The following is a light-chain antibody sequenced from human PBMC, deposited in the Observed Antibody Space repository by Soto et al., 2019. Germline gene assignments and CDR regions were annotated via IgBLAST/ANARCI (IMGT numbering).Light chain of an antibody. Sequence: AIQMTQSPSSLSAAVGDRVTITCRASQDIRNELGWYQQKPGKAPNLLIYAASSLHTGVPSRFSGSVSGTYFTLTISGLQPDDFATYYFLQDYNYPRTFGRGTKVEVK. CDR1: QDIRNE. J-gene: IGKJ1*01. CDR2: AAS. CDR3: LQDYNYPRT. V-gene: IGKV1-6*02.